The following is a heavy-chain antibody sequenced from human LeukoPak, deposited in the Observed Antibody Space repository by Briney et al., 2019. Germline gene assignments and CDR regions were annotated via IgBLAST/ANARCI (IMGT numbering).Heavy chain of an antibody. J-gene: IGHJ3*02. CDR3: AREYEGYCSSTSCYTNGLDAFDI. D-gene: IGHD2-2*02. Sequence: SETLSLTCTVSGGSISSSSYYWGWIRQPPGKGLEWIGSIYYSGSTYYNPSLKSRVTMSVDTSKNQFSLKLSSVTAADTAVYSCAREYEGYCSSTSCYTNGLDAFDIWGQGTMVTVSS. CDR2: IYYSGST. V-gene: IGHV4-39*07. CDR1: GGSISSSSYY.